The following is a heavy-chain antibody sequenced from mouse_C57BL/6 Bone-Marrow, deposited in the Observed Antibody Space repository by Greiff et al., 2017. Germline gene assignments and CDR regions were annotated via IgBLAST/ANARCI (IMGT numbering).Heavy chain of an antibody. CDR3: AGGDYDDAMDY. J-gene: IGHJ4*01. CDR1: GFTITDYY. Sequence: EVKLVESGAELVKPGASVKLSCTASGFTITDYYMHWVKQRTEQGLEWIGRIDPEDGETNYAPKFQGKATITADTSANTAYLQLSSLTAEDTAVYYCAGGDYDDAMDYWGQGTSVTVSS. CDR2: IDPEDGET. V-gene: IGHV14-2*01. D-gene: IGHD2-4*01.